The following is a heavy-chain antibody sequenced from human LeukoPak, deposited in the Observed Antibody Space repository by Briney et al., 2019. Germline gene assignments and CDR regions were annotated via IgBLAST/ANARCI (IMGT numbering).Heavy chain of an antibody. J-gene: IGHJ5*02. V-gene: IGHV3-23*01. CDR3: AKVPKWELLRFFDP. CDR1: GFTFSSYA. CDR2: ISGSGGST. Sequence: PGGSLRLSCTASGFTFSSYAMSWVRQAPGKGLEWVSAISGSGGSTYYADSVKGRFTISRDNSKNTLYLQMNSLRAEDTAVYYCAKVPKWELLRFFDPWGQGTLVTVSS. D-gene: IGHD1-26*01.